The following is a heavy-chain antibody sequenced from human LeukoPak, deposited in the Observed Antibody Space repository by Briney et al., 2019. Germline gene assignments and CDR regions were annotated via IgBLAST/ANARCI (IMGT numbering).Heavy chain of an antibody. CDR1: GFTFSSYA. Sequence: GGSLRLSCAASGFTFSSYAMSWVRQTPGKGLEWVSAFSGSGGSTYYADSVKGRFTISRDNSKNTLYLQMNSLRAEDTAVYYCAKGSSSGWDYDAFDIWGQGTMVTVSS. D-gene: IGHD6-19*01. CDR2: FSGSGGST. CDR3: AKGSSSGWDYDAFDI. J-gene: IGHJ3*02. V-gene: IGHV3-23*01.